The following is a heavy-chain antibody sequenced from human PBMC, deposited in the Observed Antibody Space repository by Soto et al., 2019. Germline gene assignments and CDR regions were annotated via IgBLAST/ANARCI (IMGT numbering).Heavy chain of an antibody. CDR1: GFTFSSYG. CDR3: ARDGGVVVPAARTFDD. J-gene: IGHJ4*02. CDR2: ISYDGSNK. D-gene: IGHD2-2*01. V-gene: IGHV3-30*03. Sequence: GGSLRLSCAASGFTFSSYGMHWVRQAPGKGLEWVAVISYDGSNKYYADSVKGRFTISRDNSKNTLYLQMNSLRAEDTAVYYCARDGGVVVPAARTFDDWGQGTLVTVSS.